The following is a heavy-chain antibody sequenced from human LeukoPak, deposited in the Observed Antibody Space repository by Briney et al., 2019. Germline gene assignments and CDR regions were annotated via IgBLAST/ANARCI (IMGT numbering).Heavy chain of an antibody. Sequence: GGSLRLSCAASGFTLSSYWMSWVRQAPGKGLEWVANIKQDGSQKYYVDSVKGRFTISRDNAKSSLYLQMNSLRAEDTAVYYCARGTYYFDSWGQGTLVTVSS. J-gene: IGHJ4*02. D-gene: IGHD1-1*01. V-gene: IGHV3-7*01. CDR2: IKQDGSQK. CDR3: ARGTYYFDS. CDR1: GFTLSSYW.